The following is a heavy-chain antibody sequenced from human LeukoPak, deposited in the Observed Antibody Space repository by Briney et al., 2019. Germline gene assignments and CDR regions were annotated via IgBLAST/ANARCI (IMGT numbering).Heavy chain of an antibody. D-gene: IGHD1-20*01. J-gene: IGHJ3*02. CDR3: ARDESTRYNWKGDAFDI. CDR1: GFTFSSYS. V-gene: IGHV3-21*04. CDR2: ISSSSSYI. Sequence: PGGSLRLSCAASGFTFSSYSMNWVGQAPGKGLEWVSSISSSSSYIYYADSVKGRFTISRDNAKNSLYLQMNSLRAEDTAVYYCARDESTRYNWKGDAFDIWGQGTMVTVSS.